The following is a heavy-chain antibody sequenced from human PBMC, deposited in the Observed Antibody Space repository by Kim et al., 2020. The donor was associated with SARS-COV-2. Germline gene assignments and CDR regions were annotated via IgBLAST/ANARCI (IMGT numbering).Heavy chain of an antibody. CDR3: ARDGVDYDFWSGLSGGEFGMDV. CDR1: GFTFRNYW. Sequence: GGSLRLSCGASGFTFRNYWMNWVRQAPGKGLEWVAKIKEDGSEKYYVDSVKGRFTISRDNDKNSLYLQMNSLRAEDTAMYYCARDGVDYDFWSGLSGGEFGMDVWGQGTTVTVSS. D-gene: IGHD3-3*01. V-gene: IGHV3-7*01. CDR2: IKEDGSEK. J-gene: IGHJ6*02.